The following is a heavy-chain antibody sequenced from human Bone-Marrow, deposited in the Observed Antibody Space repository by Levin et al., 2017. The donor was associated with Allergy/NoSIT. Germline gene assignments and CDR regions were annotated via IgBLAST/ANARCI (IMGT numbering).Heavy chain of an antibody. CDR3: ARGITIFGVVLAVNDAFDI. CDR1: GGSINSGNYY. Sequence: SCTVSGGSINSGNYYWTWIRQHPGKGLEWIGHISYSGNTFYNASLKSRLTISVDTSKTHFSLRLSSVTAADTAVYYCARGITIFGVVLAVNDAFDIWAKGQWSPSLQ. D-gene: IGHD3-3*01. J-gene: IGHJ3*02. CDR2: ISYSGNT. V-gene: IGHV4-31*03.